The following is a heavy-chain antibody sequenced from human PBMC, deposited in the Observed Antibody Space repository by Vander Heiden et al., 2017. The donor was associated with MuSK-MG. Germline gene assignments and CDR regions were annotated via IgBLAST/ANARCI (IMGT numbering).Heavy chain of an antibody. J-gene: IGHJ3*01. CDR2: IIHMGTT. CDR3: ARGGDYVELGTVVDALDV. V-gene: IGHV4-34*01. CDR1: DGSFSGYY. Sequence: QVQLQQWGAGLLKPSETLSRSCAVYDGSFSGYYWTWIRQPPGKGLEWIGEIIHMGTTNYKKSLKRRGTISEDSSKNQFSRILPSVTAAETPNYDCARGGDYVELGTVVDALDVWCQVTIVTVCS. D-gene: IGHD4-17*01.